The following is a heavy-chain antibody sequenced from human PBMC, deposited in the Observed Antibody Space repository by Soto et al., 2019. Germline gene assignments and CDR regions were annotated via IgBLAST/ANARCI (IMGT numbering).Heavy chain of an antibody. CDR3: ASGQRGGYYDAS. J-gene: IGHJ5*02. D-gene: IGHD3-22*01. V-gene: IGHV3-74*01. CDR1: GFTFSDYW. CDR2: INPDGRST. Sequence: EVQLVESGGGLVQPGESLRLSCSASGFTFSDYWMHWVRQGPGKGLVWVSRINPDGRSTNFADSVKGRFIVSRDNAKKTVYLQVNSLRAEDTAVYYCASGQRGGYYDASWGQGTLVTVSS.